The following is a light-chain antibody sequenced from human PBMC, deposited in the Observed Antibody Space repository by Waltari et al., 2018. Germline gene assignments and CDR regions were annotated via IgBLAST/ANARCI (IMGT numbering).Light chain of an antibody. J-gene: IGKJ2*01. CDR2: AAS. CDR1: QSISSH. V-gene: IGKV1-39*01. Sequence: DIQLTQSPSSLSASLGDRVTIICRASQSISSHLNWYQQKPGKAPKLLIYAASNLQSGVPSRFSGSGSGTDFTLTISSLQPEDFVTYYCQQTYSSPFGQGTKLDI. CDR3: QQTYSSP.